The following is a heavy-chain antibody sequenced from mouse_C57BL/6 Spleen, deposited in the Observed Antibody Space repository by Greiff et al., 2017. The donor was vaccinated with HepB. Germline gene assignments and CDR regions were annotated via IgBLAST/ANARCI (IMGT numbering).Heavy chain of an antibody. J-gene: IGHJ4*01. V-gene: IGHV1-81*01. Sequence: VQLQQSGAELARPGASVKLSCKASGYTFTSYGISWVKQRTGQGLEWIGEIYPRSGNTYYNEKFKGKATLTADKSSSTAYMELRSLTSEDSAVYFCARSNYYGSSYVGAMDYWGQGTSVTVSS. D-gene: IGHD1-1*01. CDR2: IYPRSGNT. CDR1: GYTFTSYG. CDR3: ARSNYYGSSYVGAMDY.